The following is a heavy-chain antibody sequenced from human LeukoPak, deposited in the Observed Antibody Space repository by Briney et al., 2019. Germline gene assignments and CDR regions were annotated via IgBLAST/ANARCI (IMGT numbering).Heavy chain of an antibody. J-gene: IGHJ3*02. Sequence: GGSLRLSCAASGFTFSNYWMYWVRQVPGKGLVWVSRINTDGSSSTYADSVKGRFTISRDNAKNTVYLLMNSLRAEDTAVYYCAGAGFCSTTGCYNPFDIWGQGTLVTVSS. CDR2: INTDGSSS. CDR3: AGAGFCSTTGCYNPFDI. D-gene: IGHD2-2*02. V-gene: IGHV3-74*01. CDR1: GFTFSNYW.